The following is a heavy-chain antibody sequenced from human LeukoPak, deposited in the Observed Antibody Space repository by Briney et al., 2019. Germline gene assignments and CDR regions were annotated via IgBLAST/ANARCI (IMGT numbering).Heavy chain of an antibody. V-gene: IGHV3-7*01. CDR3: ARMGHVVPEIYYYYYYMDV. CDR2: IKQDGSEK. Sequence: RGSLRLSCAASGFTFSSYWMSWVRQAPGKGLEWVANIKQDGSEKYYVDSVKGRFTISRDNAKNSLYPQMISLRAEDTSVYYCARMGHVVPEIYYYYYYMDVWGKGTTVTVSS. CDR1: GFTFSSYW. D-gene: IGHD2-2*01. J-gene: IGHJ6*03.